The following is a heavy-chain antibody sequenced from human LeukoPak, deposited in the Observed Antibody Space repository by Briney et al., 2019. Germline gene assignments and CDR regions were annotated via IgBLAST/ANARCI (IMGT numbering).Heavy chain of an antibody. Sequence: GGSLRLSCAASGFTFDDYAMHWVRQAPGKGLEWVSGISWNSGSIGYADSVKGRFTISRDNAKNSLYLQMNSLRAEDMALYYCAKGDYGGNSQGALGAFDIWGQGTMVTVSS. CDR1: GFTFDDYA. V-gene: IGHV3-9*03. CDR3: AKGDYGGNSQGALGAFDI. CDR2: ISWNSGSI. J-gene: IGHJ3*02. D-gene: IGHD4-23*01.